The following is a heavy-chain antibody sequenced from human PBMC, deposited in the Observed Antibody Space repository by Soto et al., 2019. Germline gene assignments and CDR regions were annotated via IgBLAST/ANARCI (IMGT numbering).Heavy chain of an antibody. D-gene: IGHD6-25*01. J-gene: IGHJ4*02. Sequence: QVQLVQSGAEVKKPGASVKVSCKASGYTFTSYDINWVRQATGQGLEWMGWMNPNSGNTGYAQKCQGRVTVTRNTSISTVYMELSSLRSEDKAVYYCAREPPSHMSACLAAAGAFDYWGQGTLVTVSS. CDR1: GYTFTSYD. V-gene: IGHV1-8*01. CDR2: MNPNSGNT. CDR3: AREPPSHMSACLAAAGAFDY.